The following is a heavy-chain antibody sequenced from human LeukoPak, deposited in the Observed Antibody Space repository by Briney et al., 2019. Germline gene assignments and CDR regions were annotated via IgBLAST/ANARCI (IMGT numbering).Heavy chain of an antibody. CDR2: ISGSGGST. D-gene: IGHD6-19*01. J-gene: IGHJ4*02. V-gene: IGHV3-23*01. CDR1: GFTFSSYA. Sequence: GGSLRLSCAASGFTFSSYAMSWVRQAPGKGLEWVSAISGSGGSTYYADSVKGRFTISRDNSKNTLYLQMNSLRAEDTATYYCAARPTSAAVAPSDYWGQGTLVTVSS. CDR3: AARPTSAAVAPSDY.